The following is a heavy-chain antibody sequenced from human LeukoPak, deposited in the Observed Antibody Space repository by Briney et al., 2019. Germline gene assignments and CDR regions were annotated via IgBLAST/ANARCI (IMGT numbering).Heavy chain of an antibody. Sequence: GGSLRLSCAASGFTFDDYTMHWVRQAPGKGLEWVSLITWDGGGTYYADSVKGRFTISRDNSKNSLYLQMNSLRTEDTAFYYCAKGRYYDILTGYLHGYFQHWGQGTVVTVSS. V-gene: IGHV3-43*01. CDR2: ITWDGGGT. J-gene: IGHJ1*01. CDR3: AKGRYYDILTGYLHGYFQH. D-gene: IGHD3-9*01. CDR1: GFTFDDYT.